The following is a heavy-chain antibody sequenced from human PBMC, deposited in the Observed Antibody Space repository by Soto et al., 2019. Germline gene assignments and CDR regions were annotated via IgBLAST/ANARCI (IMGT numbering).Heavy chain of an antibody. Sequence: QVQLVQSGAEVKKPGSSVKVSCKASGGTFSSYAISWVRQAPGQGLEWMGGIIPIFGTANYAQKFQGRVTIYADESPSTAYMELSSLRSEDTAVYYCARGGDYCSGGSCYYLDYWGQGTLVTVSS. D-gene: IGHD2-15*01. CDR1: GGTFSSYA. CDR2: IIPIFGTA. V-gene: IGHV1-69*12. CDR3: ARGGDYCSGGSCYYLDY. J-gene: IGHJ4*02.